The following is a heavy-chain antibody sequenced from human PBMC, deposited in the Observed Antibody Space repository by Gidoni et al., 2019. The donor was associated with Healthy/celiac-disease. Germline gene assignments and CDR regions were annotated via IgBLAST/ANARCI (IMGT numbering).Heavy chain of an antibody. Sequence: QVQLQESGPGLVKPSQTLSLTCTVSGGSISSGSYYWSWIRQPAGKGLEWIGRIYTSGSTNYNPSLKRRVTISGDTSKNQFSLKLSSVTAADTAVYYCARVDNGSGSRSPDYWGQGTLVTVSS. CDR2: IYTSGST. CDR3: ARVDNGSGSRSPDY. J-gene: IGHJ4*02. CDR1: GGSISSGSYY. V-gene: IGHV4-61*02. D-gene: IGHD3-10*01.